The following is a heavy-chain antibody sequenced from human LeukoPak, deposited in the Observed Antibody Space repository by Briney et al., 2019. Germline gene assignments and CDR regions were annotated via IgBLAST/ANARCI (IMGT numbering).Heavy chain of an antibody. D-gene: IGHD2-21*01. CDR2: INPTSSGT. J-gene: IGHJ4*02. CDR1: GYTFTDDY. V-gene: IGHV1-2*02. Sequence: ASVKVSCKASGYTFTDDYVYRVRQAPGQGLEWVGWINPTSSGTSYAQKFQGRVTLTRDTSINTAYMDLSSLRYDDTAIYYCARGHCGDGYYFDYWGQGTLVAVSS. CDR3: ARGHCGDGYYFDY.